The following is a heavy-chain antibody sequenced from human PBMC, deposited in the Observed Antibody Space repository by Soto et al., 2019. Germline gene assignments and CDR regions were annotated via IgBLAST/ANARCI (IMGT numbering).Heavy chain of an antibody. CDR1: GYSFTSYL. D-gene: IGHD3-3*01. CDR2: IYPGDSDT. Sequence: GESLKISCKGSGYSFTSYLIGWVRQMPGKGLEWMGIIYPGDSDTRYSPSFQGQVTISADKSISTAYLQWSSLKASDTAMYYCARRGYYDFWSGSIDYWGQGTLVTVSS. CDR3: ARRGYYDFWSGSIDY. V-gene: IGHV5-51*01. J-gene: IGHJ4*02.